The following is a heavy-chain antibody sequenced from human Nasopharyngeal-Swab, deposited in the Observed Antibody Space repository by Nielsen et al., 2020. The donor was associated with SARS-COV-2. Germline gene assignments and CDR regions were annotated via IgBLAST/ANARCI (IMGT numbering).Heavy chain of an antibody. Sequence: GESLKISCAASGFTFSSYEMNWVRQAPGKGLEWVSYISSSGSTIYYADSVKGRFTISRDNAKNSLYLQMNSLRAEDTAVYYCAREGLDSGYDYYFDYWGQGTLVTVSS. CDR2: ISSSGSTI. J-gene: IGHJ4*02. CDR1: GFTFSSYE. D-gene: IGHD5-12*01. CDR3: AREGLDSGYDYYFDY. V-gene: IGHV3-48*03.